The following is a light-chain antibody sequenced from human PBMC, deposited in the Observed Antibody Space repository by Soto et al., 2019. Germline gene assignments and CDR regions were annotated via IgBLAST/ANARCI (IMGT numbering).Light chain of an antibody. CDR2: ASS. CDR1: QSVGSN. Sequence: EIVLTQSPATLSVSPGERATLSCRASQSVGSNFAWYQQKPGQAPRLLIFASSTRATGVPARFSGSGSGKEFTLTISSLQSEDFAVYYCQQYGDWPLTFGGGAKVEIE. J-gene: IGKJ4*01. CDR3: QQYGDWPLT. V-gene: IGKV3-15*01.